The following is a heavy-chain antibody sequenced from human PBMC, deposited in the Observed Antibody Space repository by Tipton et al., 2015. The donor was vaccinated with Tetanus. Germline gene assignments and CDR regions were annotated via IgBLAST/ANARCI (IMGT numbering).Heavy chain of an antibody. CDR1: GGSFRTYV. CDR2: IIPIFGTI. D-gene: IGHD6-6*01. V-gene: IGHV1-69*06. J-gene: IGHJ6*02. CDR3: ARSESRIAPRIPWGMDI. Sequence: QSGAEVKKPGSAVKVSCETSGGSFRTYVTSWVRQAPGQGLEWMGSIIPIFGTITYAQKFQGRLTITADKSTSTAHMSLSSLRSEDTAVYYCARSESRIAPRIPWGMDIWGQGTTVTVSS.